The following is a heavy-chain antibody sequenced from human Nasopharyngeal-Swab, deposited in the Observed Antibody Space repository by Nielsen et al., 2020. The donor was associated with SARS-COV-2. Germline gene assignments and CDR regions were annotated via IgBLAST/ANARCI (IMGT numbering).Heavy chain of an antibody. D-gene: IGHD3-10*01. CDR1: GGSVSSGSYY. CDR3: ARDHYGSGSPGMDV. J-gene: IGHJ6*02. Sequence: SETLSLTCTVSGGSVSSGSYYWSWIRQPPGKGLEWIGYIYYSGSTNYNPSLKSRVTISVDTSKNQFSLKLSSVTAADTAVYYCARDHYGSGSPGMDVWGQGTTVTVSS. CDR2: IYYSGST. V-gene: IGHV4-61*01.